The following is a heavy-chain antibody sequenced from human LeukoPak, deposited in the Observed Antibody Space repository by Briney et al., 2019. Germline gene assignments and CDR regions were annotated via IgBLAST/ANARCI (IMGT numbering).Heavy chain of an antibody. V-gene: IGHV1-18*04. CDR2: ISAYNGNT. J-gene: IGHJ5*02. CDR3: ATRGKGNWFDP. D-gene: IGHD5-24*01. Sequence: AASVKVSCKASGYTFTSYGISWVRQAPGQGLEWMGWISAYNGNTNYAQKLQGRVTMTTDTSTSTAYMELRSLRSGDTAVYYCATRGKGNWFDPWGQGTLVTVSS. CDR1: GYTFTSYG.